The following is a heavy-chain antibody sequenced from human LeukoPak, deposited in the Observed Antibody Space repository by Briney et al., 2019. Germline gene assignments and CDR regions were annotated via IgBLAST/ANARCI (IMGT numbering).Heavy chain of an antibody. Sequence: GGSLRLSCAASGFTFSSYDMSWVRQAPGRGLEWVANIKQDGSEKYYVDSVKGRFTISRDNAKNSLYLQMNSLRAEDTAVYYCARPWIQLWLSRDNWFDPWGPGTLVTVSS. CDR1: GFTFSSYD. J-gene: IGHJ5*02. D-gene: IGHD5-18*01. CDR2: IKQDGSEK. CDR3: ARPWIQLWLSRDNWFDP. V-gene: IGHV3-7*04.